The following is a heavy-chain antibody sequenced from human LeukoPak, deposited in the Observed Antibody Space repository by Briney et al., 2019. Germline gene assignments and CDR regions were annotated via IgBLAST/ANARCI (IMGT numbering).Heavy chain of an antibody. Sequence: GGSPRLSCAASGFTFSNYWLSLVCQAPGKGLERVANIKQDGSEKYYVDSVKGRFTISRDNAKNSLYLQMNSLRAEDTAVYYCARDLKSWVTPFDYWGQGTLVTVSS. CDR3: ARDLKSWVTPFDY. V-gene: IGHV3-7*03. J-gene: IGHJ4*02. D-gene: IGHD2-21*02. CDR2: IKQDGSEK. CDR1: GFTFSNYW.